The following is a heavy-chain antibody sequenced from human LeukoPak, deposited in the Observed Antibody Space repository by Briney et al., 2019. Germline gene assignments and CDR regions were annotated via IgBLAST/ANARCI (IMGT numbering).Heavy chain of an antibody. Sequence: ASVKVSCKVSGYTLTELSMHWVRQAPGKGLEWMGGFDPEDGETIYAQKFQGRVTMTEDTSTDTAYMELSSLRSEDTAVYYCATDLSAYYYDSSSPRRYYYGMDVWGQGTTVTVSS. CDR1: GYTLTELS. D-gene: IGHD3-22*01. CDR3: ATDLSAYYYDSSSPRRYYYGMDV. V-gene: IGHV1-24*01. CDR2: FDPEDGET. J-gene: IGHJ6*02.